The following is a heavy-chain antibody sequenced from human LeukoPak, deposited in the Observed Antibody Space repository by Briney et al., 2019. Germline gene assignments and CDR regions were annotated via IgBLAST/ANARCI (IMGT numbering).Heavy chain of an antibody. V-gene: IGHV3-21*01. CDR3: ARAGGRGAYYFDQ. D-gene: IGHD1-14*01. Sequence: PGGSLRLSCAASGFTFNDSTMNWVRQAPGKGLEWISSISSGDTYIFYADSVKGRFTISRDNAKNSLYLQMNTLSAGDTAVYFCARAGGRGAYYFDQWGQGTLVTVSS. CDR2: ISSGDTYI. CDR1: GFTFNDST. J-gene: IGHJ4*02.